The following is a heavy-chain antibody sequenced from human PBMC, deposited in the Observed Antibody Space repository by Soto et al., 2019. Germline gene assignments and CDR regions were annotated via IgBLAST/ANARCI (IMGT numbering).Heavy chain of an antibody. J-gene: IGHJ6*02. V-gene: IGHV1-69*01. Sequence: QVQLVQSGAEVKQPGSSVRVSCKSSGDTFNTFAISWVRQAPGQGLEWMGGIIPIFGAPDYAQQFPGRVTISADDSTRTAYLDLRRLRSEDTAVYYCARSPGITGTRASQYAMDVWGQGTTVTVSS. CDR3: ARSPGITGTRASQYAMDV. CDR2: IIPIFGAP. D-gene: IGHD1-20*01. CDR1: GDTFNTFA.